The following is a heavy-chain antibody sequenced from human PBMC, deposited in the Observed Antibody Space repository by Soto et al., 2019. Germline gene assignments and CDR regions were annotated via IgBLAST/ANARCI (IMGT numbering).Heavy chain of an antibody. CDR2: IDYTGNT. CDR1: GGSISSSSYY. CDR3: ARINKGYGTDS. D-gene: IGHD5-18*01. J-gene: IGHJ4*02. Sequence: SETLSLTCTVSGGSISSSSYYWGCIRQPPGKGLEWIASIDYTGNTFYNPSLTSRVTTSVDTSKNQFSLKVTSVTAADTAVYYCARINKGYGTDSWGQGTLVTAPQ. V-gene: IGHV4-39*01.